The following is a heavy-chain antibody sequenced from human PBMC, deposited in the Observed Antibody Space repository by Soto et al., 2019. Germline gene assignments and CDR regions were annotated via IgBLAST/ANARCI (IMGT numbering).Heavy chain of an antibody. D-gene: IGHD1-1*01. CDR2: ISNNERDI. J-gene: IGHJ4*02. CDR1: GFTFRTYG. CDR3: AKYVDDTGWNVPLDF. Sequence: GGSLRLSCAASGFTFRTYGMHWVRQAPGKGLEWVAVISNNERDIYYADSVKGRFAISRDNSRNMLFLQMNSLRDEDTAMYYCAKYVDDTGWNVPLDFWGQGTLVTVSS. V-gene: IGHV3-30*18.